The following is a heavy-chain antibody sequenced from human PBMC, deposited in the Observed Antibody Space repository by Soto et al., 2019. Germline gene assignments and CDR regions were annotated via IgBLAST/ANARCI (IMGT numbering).Heavy chain of an antibody. V-gene: IGHV4-39*07. J-gene: IGHJ4*02. Sequence: SETLSLTCTVSGGSISSSSYYWGWIRQPPGKGLEWIGSIYYSGSTYYNPSIKSRVTISVDTSKNQFSLKLSPVTAADTAVYYCARDQAYGGGYYFDYWGQGTLVTVSS. CDR2: IYYSGST. CDR3: ARDQAYGGGYYFDY. CDR1: GGSISSSSYY. D-gene: IGHD1-26*01.